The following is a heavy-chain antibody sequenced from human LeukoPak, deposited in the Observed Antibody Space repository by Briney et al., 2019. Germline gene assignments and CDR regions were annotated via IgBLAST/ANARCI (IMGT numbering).Heavy chain of an antibody. CDR2: ISYDGSNK. V-gene: IGHV3-30*01. D-gene: IGHD3-9*01. Sequence: GRSPRLSCAASGFTFSSYAMHWVRQAPGKGLEWVAVISYDGSNKYYAVSVKGRFTISRDNSKNTLYLQMNSLRAEDTAVYYCARSQKTYYDILTGYYSYWGQGTLVTVSS. J-gene: IGHJ4*02. CDR1: GFTFSSYA. CDR3: ARSQKTYYDILTGYYSY.